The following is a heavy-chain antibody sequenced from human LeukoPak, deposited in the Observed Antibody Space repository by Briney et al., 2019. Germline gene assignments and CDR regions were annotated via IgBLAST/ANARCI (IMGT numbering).Heavy chain of an antibody. CDR3: AKDQAWLACLDY. D-gene: IGHD6-19*01. V-gene: IGHV3-23*01. CDR1: GFTFSSYA. J-gene: IGHJ4*02. CDR2: ISGSGGST. Sequence: GGSLRLSCAASGFTFSSYAMSWVGQPPGKGLEGVSAISGSGGSTYYADSVKGRFTISRDNAKNTLYLQMHSLRAEDTAVYYSAKDQAWLACLDYWGQGTLVTVSS.